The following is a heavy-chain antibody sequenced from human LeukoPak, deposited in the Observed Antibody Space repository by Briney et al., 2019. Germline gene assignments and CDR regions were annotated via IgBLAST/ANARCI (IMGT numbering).Heavy chain of an antibody. CDR3: ARGIYGDYVPTADI. D-gene: IGHD4-17*01. CDR1: GGSISSSSYY. J-gene: IGHJ3*02. CDR2: IYYSGST. Sequence: PSETLSLTCTVSGGSISSSSYYWGWIRQPPGKGLEWIGSIYYSGSTYYNPSLKSRVTISVDTSKNQFSLKLSSVTAADTAVYYCARGIYGDYVPTADIWGQGTMVTVSS. V-gene: IGHV4-39*07.